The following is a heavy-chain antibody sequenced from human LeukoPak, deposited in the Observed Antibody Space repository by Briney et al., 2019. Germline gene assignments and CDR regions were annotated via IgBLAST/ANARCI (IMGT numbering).Heavy chain of an antibody. CDR2: IKQDGSEK. Sequence: QAGGSLRLSCAASGFTFSSYWMSWVRQAPGKGLEWVANIKQDGSEKYYVDSVKGRFTISRDNAKNSLYLQMNSLRAEDTAVYYCARALYYDSSGSTPGYWGQGTLVTVSS. V-gene: IGHV3-7*01. CDR3: ARALYYDSSGSTPGY. J-gene: IGHJ4*02. CDR1: GFTFSSYW. D-gene: IGHD3-22*01.